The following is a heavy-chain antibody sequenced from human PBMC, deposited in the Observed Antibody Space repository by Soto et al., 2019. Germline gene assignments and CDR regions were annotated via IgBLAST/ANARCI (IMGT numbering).Heavy chain of an antibody. D-gene: IGHD3-3*01. J-gene: IGHJ6*02. CDR2: ISSSSSTI. V-gene: IGHV3-48*02. CDR3: AREDYYDFWSGYLGPKTDYYYGMDV. CDR1: GFTFSSYS. Sequence: PGGSLRLSCAASGFTFSSYSMNWVRQAPGKGLEWVSYISSSSSTIYYADSVKGRFTISRDNAKNSLYLQMNSLRDEDTAVYYCAREDYYDFWSGYLGPKTDYYYGMDVWGQGTTVTVSS.